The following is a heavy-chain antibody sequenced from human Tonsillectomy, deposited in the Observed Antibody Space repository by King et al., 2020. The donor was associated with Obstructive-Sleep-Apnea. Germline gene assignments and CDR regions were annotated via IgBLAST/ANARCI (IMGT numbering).Heavy chain of an antibody. CDR2: IYYSGST. J-gene: IGHJ5*02. V-gene: IGHV4-31*03. Sequence: VQLQESGPELVKPSQTLSLTCTVSGGSFSSGDYYWNWIRQHPGKGLEWIGYIYYSGSTYYNPSLRSRVTISIDTSKNQFSLKLSSVTAADTAFYYCARYPSRTLGCFGPWGQGTLVTVSS. CDR3: ARYPSRTLGCFGP. D-gene: IGHD2-2*01. CDR1: GGSFSSGDYY.